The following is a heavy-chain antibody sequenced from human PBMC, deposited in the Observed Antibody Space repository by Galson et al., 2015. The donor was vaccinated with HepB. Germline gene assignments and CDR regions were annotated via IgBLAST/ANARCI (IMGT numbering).Heavy chain of an antibody. Sequence: SLRLSCAASGFTFSSYSMDWVRQAPGKGLEWVSSISSSSSYIYYADSVKGRFTISRDNAKNSLYLQMNSLRAEDTAVYYCARPYLTTGRGWIQLWSWGQGTLVTVSS. D-gene: IGHD5-18*01. CDR2: ISSSSSYI. CDR1: GFTFSSYS. V-gene: IGHV3-21*01. CDR3: ARPYLTTGRGWIQLWS. J-gene: IGHJ5*02.